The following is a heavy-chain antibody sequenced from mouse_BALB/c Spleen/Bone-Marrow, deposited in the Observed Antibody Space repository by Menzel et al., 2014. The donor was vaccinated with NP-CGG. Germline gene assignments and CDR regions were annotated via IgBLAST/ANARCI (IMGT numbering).Heavy chain of an antibody. CDR1: GYTFTSYY. Sequence: VQLQQSGAELVKPGASVKWSCEASGYTFTSYYMYWVKQRPGQGLEWIGGINPSNGGTNFNEKFKSKATLTVDKSSSTAYMQLSSLTSEDSAVYYCTRSEPFAYWGQGTLVTVSA. CDR2: INPSNGGT. V-gene: IGHV1S81*02. J-gene: IGHJ3*01. CDR3: TRSEPFAY.